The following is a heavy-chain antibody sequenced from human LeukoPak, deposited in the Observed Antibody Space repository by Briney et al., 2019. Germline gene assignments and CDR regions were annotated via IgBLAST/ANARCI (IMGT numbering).Heavy chain of an antibody. CDR1: GFTVTSNY. CDR3: AKDHLPGIVVADRDY. Sequence: PGGSLRLSCAASGFTVTSNYMSWVRQAPGKGLEWVSVLYSGGGTYYADSVKGRFTISRDKSKNTLYLQINSLRAEDTAIYYCAKDHLPGIVVADRDYWGQGTLVTVSS. CDR2: LYSGGGT. J-gene: IGHJ4*02. D-gene: IGHD6-19*01. V-gene: IGHV3-53*01.